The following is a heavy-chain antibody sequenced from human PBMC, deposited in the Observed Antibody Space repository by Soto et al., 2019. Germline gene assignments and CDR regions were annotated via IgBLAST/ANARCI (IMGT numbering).Heavy chain of an antibody. CDR1: GFTFSSYA. CDR2: ISYDGSNK. CDR3: ARETAASYSYGYFWFDP. J-gene: IGHJ5*02. D-gene: IGHD5-18*01. Sequence: QVQLVESGGGVVQPGRSLRLSCAASGFTFSSYAMHWVRQAPGKGLEWVAVISYDGSNKYYADSVKGRFTISRDNSKNTLYLQMNSLRAEDTAVYYSARETAASYSYGYFWFDPWGQGTLVTVSS. V-gene: IGHV3-30-3*01.